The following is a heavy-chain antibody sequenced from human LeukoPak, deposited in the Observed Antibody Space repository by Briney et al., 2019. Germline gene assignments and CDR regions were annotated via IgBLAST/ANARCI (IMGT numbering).Heavy chain of an antibody. V-gene: IGHV3-74*01. D-gene: IGHD4-17*01. CDR3: AEGGATVIDY. CDR2: INSDGSSI. CDR1: GFTFSNYW. J-gene: IGHJ4*02. Sequence: HPGGSLRLSCAASGFTFSNYWMHWVRQAPGKGLVWVSRINSDGSSITSADSVKGRFTISRDNAKNTLYLQMNSLKAEDTAVYYCAEGGATVIDYWGQGTLVTVSS.